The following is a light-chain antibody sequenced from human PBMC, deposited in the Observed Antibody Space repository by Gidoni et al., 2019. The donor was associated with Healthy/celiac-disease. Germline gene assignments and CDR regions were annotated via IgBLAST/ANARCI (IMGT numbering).Light chain of an antibody. J-gene: IGKJ5*01. CDR1: QSVSSY. CDR2: DAS. V-gene: IGKV3-11*01. Sequence: EIALTQSPATLSLSPGERATLSCRASQSVSSYLAWYPQKPGQAPRLLIYDASNRATGIPARFSGSGSGTDLTLTISSLEPEDFAVYYCQQRSNWPPPITFGQGTRLEIK. CDR3: QQRSNWPPPIT.